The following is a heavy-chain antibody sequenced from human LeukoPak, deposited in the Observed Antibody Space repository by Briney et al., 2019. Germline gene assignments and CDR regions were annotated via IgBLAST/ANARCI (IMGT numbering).Heavy chain of an antibody. V-gene: IGHV4-30-4*08. Sequence: SETLSLTCTVSGGSISSGDDYWSWIRQPPGQGLEWIGYIYYSGSTYYNPSLKSQLTISVDTSKNQFSLKLSSVTAADTAVYYCARVPYYYGSGSQSFDYWGQGTLVTVSS. CDR2: IYYSGST. D-gene: IGHD3-10*01. J-gene: IGHJ4*02. CDR3: ARVPYYYGSGSQSFDY. CDR1: GGSISSGDDY.